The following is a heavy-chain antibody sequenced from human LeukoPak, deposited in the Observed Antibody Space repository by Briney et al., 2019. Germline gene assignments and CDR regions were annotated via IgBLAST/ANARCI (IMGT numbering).Heavy chain of an antibody. CDR2: IYHSGST. V-gene: IGHV4-38-2*01. J-gene: IGHJ4*02. D-gene: IGHD2-15*01. Sequence: SETLSLTRAVSDYSISSGYYWGWIRQPPGKGLEWIGSIYHSGSTYYNPSLKSRVTISVDTSKNQFSLKLSSVTAADTAVYYCARVGDQSLLQYFFDYWGQGTLVAVSS. CDR1: DYSISSGYY. CDR3: ARVGDQSLLQYFFDY.